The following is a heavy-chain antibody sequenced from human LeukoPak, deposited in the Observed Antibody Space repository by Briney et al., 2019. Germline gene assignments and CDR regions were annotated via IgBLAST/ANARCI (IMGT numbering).Heavy chain of an antibody. CDR1: VGSISSDY. J-gene: IGHJ5*02. CDR2: IYYSGST. CDR3: ARDRGRFDP. V-gene: IGHV4-59*01. Sequence: SETLSLTCTVSVGSISSDYWSWIRQPQGKGLEWIGYIYYSGSTNYNPSLKSRVTMSVDTSKNQFSLKLSSVTAADTAVYYCARDRGRFDPWGQGTLVTVSS.